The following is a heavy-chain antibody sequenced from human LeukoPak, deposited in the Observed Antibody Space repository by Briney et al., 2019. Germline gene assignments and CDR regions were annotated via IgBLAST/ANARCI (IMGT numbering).Heavy chain of an antibody. V-gene: IGHV3-21*01. Sequence: GGSLRLFCAASGFTFSSYSMNWVRQAPGKGLEWVSSISSSSSYIFYADSVKGRFTISRDNAKNSLYLQMNSLRAEDTAVYYCGRAPDGYNPIDSWGQGTLVTVSS. J-gene: IGHJ4*02. CDR2: ISSSSSYI. CDR1: GFTFSSYS. D-gene: IGHD5-24*01. CDR3: GRAPDGYNPIDS.